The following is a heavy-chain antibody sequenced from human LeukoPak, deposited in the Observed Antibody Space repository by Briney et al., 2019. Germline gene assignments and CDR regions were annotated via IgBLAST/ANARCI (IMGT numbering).Heavy chain of an antibody. CDR3: ARGRGIAGP. CDR1: GGSFSGYY. V-gene: IGHV4-34*01. D-gene: IGHD6-13*01. J-gene: IGHJ5*02. CDR2: INHSGST. Sequence: SETLSLTCAVYGGSFSGYYWSWIRRPPGKGLEWIGEINHSGSTNYNPSLKSRVTISVDTSKNQFSLKLSSVTAADTAVYYCARGRGIAGPWGQGTLVTVSS.